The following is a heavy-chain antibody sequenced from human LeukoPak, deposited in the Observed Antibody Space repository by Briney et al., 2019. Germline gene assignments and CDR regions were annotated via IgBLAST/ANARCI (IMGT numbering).Heavy chain of an antibody. J-gene: IGHJ4*02. CDR2: IYYSGST. Sequence: NPSETLSLTCTVSGGSISSGSYYWSWIRQPAGKGLEWVGYIYYSGSTNYNPSLKSRVTISVDTSKNQFSLKLSSVTAADTAVYYCARSRDGYNSNSPFDYWGQGTLVTVSS. V-gene: IGHV4-61*10. CDR3: ARSRDGYNSNSPFDY. D-gene: IGHD5-24*01. CDR1: GGSISSGSYY.